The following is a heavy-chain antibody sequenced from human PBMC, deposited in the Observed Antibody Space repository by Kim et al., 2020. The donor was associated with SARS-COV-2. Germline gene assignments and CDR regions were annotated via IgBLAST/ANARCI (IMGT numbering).Heavy chain of an antibody. D-gene: IGHD3-22*01. CDR3: AREYYYDSSGYYPFDY. Sequence: ASVKVSCKASGYTFTSYGISWVRQAPGQGLEWMGWISAYNGNTNYAQKLQGRVTMTTDTSTSTAYMELRSLRSDDTAVYYCAREYYYDSSGYYPFDYWGQGTLVTVSS. J-gene: IGHJ4*02. V-gene: IGHV1-18*01. CDR1: GYTFTSYG. CDR2: ISAYNGNT.